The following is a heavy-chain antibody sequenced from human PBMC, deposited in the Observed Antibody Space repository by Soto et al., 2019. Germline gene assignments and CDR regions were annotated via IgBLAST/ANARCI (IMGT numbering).Heavy chain of an antibody. CDR2: ISWNSGSI. V-gene: IGHV3-9*01. CDR1: GFTFDDYA. D-gene: IGHD2-21*02. CDR3: AKDISYVGVVTAAFDY. J-gene: IGHJ4*02. Sequence: GGSLRLSCAASGFTFDDYAMHWVRQAPGKGLEWVSGISWNSGSIGYADSVKGRFTISRDNAKNSLYLQMNSLRAEDTALYYCAKDISYVGVVTAAFDYWGQGTLVTVSS.